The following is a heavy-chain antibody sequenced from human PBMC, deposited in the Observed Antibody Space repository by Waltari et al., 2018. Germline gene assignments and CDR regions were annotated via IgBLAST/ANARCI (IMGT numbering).Heavy chain of an antibody. CDR2: INHSGST. CDR3: ARTGVLRFSVYYYYGMDV. CDR1: GGSFSGYY. D-gene: IGHD3-3*01. V-gene: IGHV4-34*01. J-gene: IGHJ6*02. Sequence: QVQLQQWGAGLLKPSETLSRTCAVYGGSFSGYYWSWIRQPPGKGLEWIGEINHSGSTNYNPSLKSRVTISVDTSKNQFSLKLSSVTAADTAVYYCARTGVLRFSVYYYYGMDVWGQGTTVTVSS.